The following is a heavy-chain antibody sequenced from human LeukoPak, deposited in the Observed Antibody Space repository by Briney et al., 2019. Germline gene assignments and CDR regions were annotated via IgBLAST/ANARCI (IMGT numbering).Heavy chain of an antibody. CDR1: GFTFSNFG. CDR3: ARDQHTYDFWSGYYSYYYYMDV. D-gene: IGHD3-3*01. CDR2: ISDSVIST. J-gene: IGHJ6*03. V-gene: IGHV3-23*01. Sequence: QPGGSLRLSCAASGFTFSNFGMSWVRQAPGKGMEWVSTISDSVISTYYADSVKGRFTISRDNSKNTLYLQMNSLRAEDTAVYYCARDQHTYDFWSGYYSYYYYMDVWGKGTTVTVSS.